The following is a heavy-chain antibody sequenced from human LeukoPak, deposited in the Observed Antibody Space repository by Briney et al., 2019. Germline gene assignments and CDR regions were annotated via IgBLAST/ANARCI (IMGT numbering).Heavy chain of an antibody. J-gene: IGHJ6*03. CDR1: GYTFTSYY. CDR2: INPSGGST. V-gene: IGHV1-46*01. CDR3: ASSSGWDKYYYYMDV. D-gene: IGHD6-19*01. Sequence: GASVKVSCKASGYTFTSYYMHWVRQAPGQGLEWMGIINPSGGSTSYAQKFQGRVTMTRNTSISTAYMELSSLRSEDTAVYYCASSSGWDKYYYYMDVWGKGTTVTISS.